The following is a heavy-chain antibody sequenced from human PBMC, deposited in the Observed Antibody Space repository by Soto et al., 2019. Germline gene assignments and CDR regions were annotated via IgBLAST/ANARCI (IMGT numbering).Heavy chain of an antibody. V-gene: IGHV3-21*01. CDR1: GFTFSSYS. Sequence: GGSLRLSCAASGFTFSSYSMNWVRQAPGKGLEWVSSISSSSYIYYADSVKGRFTISRDNAKNSLYLQMNSLRAEDTAVYYCASGTPAPAAGTTPLGYWGQGTLVTVPS. CDR3: ASGTPAPAAGTTPLGY. D-gene: IGHD6-13*01. J-gene: IGHJ4*02. CDR2: ISSSSYI.